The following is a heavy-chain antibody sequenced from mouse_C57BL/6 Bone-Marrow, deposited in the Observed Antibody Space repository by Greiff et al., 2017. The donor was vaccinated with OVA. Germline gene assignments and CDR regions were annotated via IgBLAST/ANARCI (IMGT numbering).Heavy chain of an antibody. CDR1: GYAFSSYW. J-gene: IGHJ2*01. Sequence: QVQLQQSGAELVKPGASVKISCKASGYAFSSYWMNWVKQRPGKGLEWIGQIYPGDGDTNYNGKFKGKAPLTADKSSSTAYMQLSSLTSEDSAVYFCAIYYDYEGYFDYWGQGTTLTVSS. V-gene: IGHV1-80*01. D-gene: IGHD2-4*01. CDR2: IYPGDGDT. CDR3: AIYYDYEGYFDY.